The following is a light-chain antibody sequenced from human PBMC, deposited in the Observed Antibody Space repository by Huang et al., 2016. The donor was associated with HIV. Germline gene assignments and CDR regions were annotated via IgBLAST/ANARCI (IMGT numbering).Light chain of an antibody. J-gene: IGKJ1*01. CDR2: AAS. Sequence: IQLTQSPSSLSASVGDRVTITCRASQGISSYLAWYQQKPGKAPKLRIYAASTLQSGVPSRCSGSGSVTDVTLTISSLQPEDFATYYCQQLNSYPRTFGQGTKVEIK. V-gene: IGKV1-9*01. CDR1: QGISSY. CDR3: QQLNSYPRT.